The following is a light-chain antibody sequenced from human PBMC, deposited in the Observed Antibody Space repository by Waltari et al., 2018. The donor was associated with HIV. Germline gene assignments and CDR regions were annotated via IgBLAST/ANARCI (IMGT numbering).Light chain of an antibody. CDR1: ALPTQY. J-gene: IGLJ2*01. CDR3: QSGDNKLTSVF. Sequence: SSELTQPPSVSVSPGQTVRITCPGDALPTQYTSWYQQKPGHPPGLVMYKDTQRSSGTPERFSGSSSGTTVTLTITAVRAEDEAYYYCQSGDNKLTSVFFGGGTRLTVL. CDR2: KDT. V-gene: IGLV3-25*03.